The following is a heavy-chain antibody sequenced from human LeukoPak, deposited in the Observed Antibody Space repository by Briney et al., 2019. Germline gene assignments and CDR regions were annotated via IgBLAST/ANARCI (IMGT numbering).Heavy chain of an antibody. Sequence: GASVKVSCKASGYTFTGYYMHWVRQAPGQGLEWMGWINPNSGGTNYAQKFQGRVTMTRDTSISAAYMELSRLRSDDTAVCYCARDLSPIAAAGHSYYYYYGMDVWGQGTTVTVSS. D-gene: IGHD6-13*01. CDR1: GYTFTGYY. J-gene: IGHJ6*02. V-gene: IGHV1-2*02. CDR3: ARDLSPIAAAGHSYYYYYGMDV. CDR2: INPNSGGT.